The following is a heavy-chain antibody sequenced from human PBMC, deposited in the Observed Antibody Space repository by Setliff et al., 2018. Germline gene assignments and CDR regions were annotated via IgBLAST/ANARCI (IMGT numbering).Heavy chain of an antibody. V-gene: IGHV3-30*02. CDR2: IQYDGSDK. CDR1: GFTFSASS. J-gene: IGHJ6*03. Sequence: PGGSLRLSCAASGFTFSASSMHWVRQAPGKGLEWVAFIQYDGSDKYYADSVKGRFTISRDNSKNTMFLQMNSLRAEDTAVYYCARLALTGYDSSGYYYALEYYYYMDVWGKGTTVTVSS. CDR3: ARLALTGYDSSGYYYALEYYYYMDV. D-gene: IGHD3-22*01.